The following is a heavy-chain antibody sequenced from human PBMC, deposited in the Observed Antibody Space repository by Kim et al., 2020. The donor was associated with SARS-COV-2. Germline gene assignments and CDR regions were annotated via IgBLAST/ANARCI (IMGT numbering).Heavy chain of an antibody. D-gene: IGHD6-13*01. CDR1: GFTFSSYA. J-gene: IGHJ6*02. V-gene: IGHV3-30*04. CDR3: ARNLPAGYSYYYYYGMDV. CDR2: ISYDGSNK. Sequence: GGSLRLSCAASGFTFSSYAMHWVRQAPGKGLEWVAVISYDGSNKYYADSVKGRFTISRDNSKNTLYLQMNSLRAEDTAVYYCARNLPAGYSYYYYYGMDVWGQGTTVTVSS.